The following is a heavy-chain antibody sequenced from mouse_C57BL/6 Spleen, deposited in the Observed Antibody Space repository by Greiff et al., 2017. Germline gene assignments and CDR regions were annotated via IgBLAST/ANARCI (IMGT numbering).Heavy chain of an antibody. CDR2: IYPGNSDT. J-gene: IGHJ4*01. CDR1: GYTFTSYW. D-gene: IGHD1-1*01. CDR3: TRVITTVVAPYAMDY. V-gene: IGHV1-5*01. Sequence: VQLQQSGTVLARPGASVKMSCKTSGYTFTSYWMHWVKQRPGQGLEWIGAIYPGNSDTSYNQKFKGKAKLTAVTSASTAYMELSSLTNEDSAVYYCTRVITTVVAPYAMDYWGQGTSVTVSS.